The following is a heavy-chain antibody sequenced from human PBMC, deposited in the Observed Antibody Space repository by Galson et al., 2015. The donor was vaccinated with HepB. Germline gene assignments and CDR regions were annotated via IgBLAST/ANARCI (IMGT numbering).Heavy chain of an antibody. V-gene: IGHV6-1*01. Sequence: CAISGDSVSSNSAAWNWIRQSPSRGLEWLGRTYYRSKWYNGYAVSVKSRITINPDTSKNQFSLQLNSVTPEDTAVYYCARDPTDDVVVVAATGAFDIWGQGTMVTVSS. J-gene: IGHJ3*02. CDR3: ARDPTDDVVVVAATGAFDI. CDR2: TYYRSKWYN. CDR1: GDSVSSNSAA. D-gene: IGHD2-15*01.